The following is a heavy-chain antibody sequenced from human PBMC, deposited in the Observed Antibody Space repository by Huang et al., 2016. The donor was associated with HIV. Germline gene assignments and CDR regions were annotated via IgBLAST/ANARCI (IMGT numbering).Heavy chain of an antibody. CDR3: ARRREDYGDSGGWFDP. CDR1: GDSINSSDYY. D-gene: IGHD4-17*01. Sequence: QLLLQQSGPGLVKPSETLSLTCTVSGDSINSSDYYWAWIRQSPGKGLESIGSIYYRGIPYYNPSLKSRVTISVDTSKTQFSLKLSSVTAADTAVYYCARRREDYGDSGGWFDPWGQGTLVTVSS. J-gene: IGHJ5*02. CDR2: IYYRGIP. V-gene: IGHV4-39*01.